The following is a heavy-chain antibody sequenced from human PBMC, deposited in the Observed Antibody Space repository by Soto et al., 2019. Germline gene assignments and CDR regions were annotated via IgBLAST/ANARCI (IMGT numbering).Heavy chain of an antibody. J-gene: IGHJ6*02. CDR2: ISGSGGST. CDR3: AKWLRYHFRCTDYYGIDF. V-gene: IGHV3-23*01. D-gene: IGHD3-10*02. CDR1: GFTFSSYA. Sequence: GGSLRLSCAASGFTFSSYAMSWVRQAPGKGLEWVSAISGSGGSTYYADSVKGRFTISRDNSKNTLYLQMNSLRAEDTAVKDWAKWLRYHFRCTDYYGIDFWGQGTMVTVSS.